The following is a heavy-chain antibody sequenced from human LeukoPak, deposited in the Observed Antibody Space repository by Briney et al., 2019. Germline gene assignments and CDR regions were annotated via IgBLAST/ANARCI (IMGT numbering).Heavy chain of an antibody. CDR1: GYTFTGYY. CDR3: ARGHDSSGYYTTNLNYCFDY. Sequence: PSASVKVSCKASGYTFTGYYMHWVRQAPGQGLEWMGWLNPNSGGTNYAQKFQGRVTMTRDTSISTAYMELSRLRSDDTAVYYCARGHDSSGYYTTNLNYCFDYWGQGTLVTVSS. CDR2: LNPNSGGT. V-gene: IGHV1-2*02. D-gene: IGHD3-22*01. J-gene: IGHJ4*02.